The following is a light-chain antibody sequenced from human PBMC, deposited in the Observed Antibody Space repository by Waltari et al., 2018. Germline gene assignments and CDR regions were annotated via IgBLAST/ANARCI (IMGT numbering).Light chain of an antibody. J-gene: IGKJ4*01. V-gene: IGKV1-39*01. CDR1: QSVSTY. CDR3: QQSFILPLT. Sequence: DIQMTQSPSSLSASMGDTVTIPCRASQSVSTYLNWYQKKPGKAPNLLIYSASPLQSGIPTRFRGSGSGTDFTLTIHSLQREDFATYYCQQSFILPLTFGGGTKVEIK. CDR2: SAS.